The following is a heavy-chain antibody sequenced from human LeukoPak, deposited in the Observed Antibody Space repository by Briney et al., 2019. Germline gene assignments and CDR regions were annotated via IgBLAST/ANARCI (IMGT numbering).Heavy chain of an antibody. V-gene: IGHV3-13*01. D-gene: IGHD1-1*01. CDR1: GFTFSVYD. J-gene: IGHJ4*02. CDR3: ARVAKERVGGVYYFDY. CDR2: IGTAGDT. Sequence: LSGGSLRLSCAASGFTFSVYDMHWVRQATGKGLEWVSAIGTAGDTYYTGSVKGRFTISRENAKNSLYLQMNSLRAGDTAVYYCARVAKERVGGVYYFDYWGQGTLVTVSS.